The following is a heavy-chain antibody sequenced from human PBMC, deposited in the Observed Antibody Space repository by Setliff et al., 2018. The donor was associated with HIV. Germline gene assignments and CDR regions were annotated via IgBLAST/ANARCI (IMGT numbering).Heavy chain of an antibody. J-gene: IGHJ5*02. CDR2: IIPIFGTT. Sequence: SVKVSCKASGGTLTTYGISWVRQAPGQGLEWMGQIIPIFGTTNYAQKFQGRVTITADESTSTAYMEMSSLRAEDTALYLCANLWEMGAWGQGTLVTVSS. CDR3: ANLWEMGA. D-gene: IGHD1-26*01. CDR1: GGTLTTYG. V-gene: IGHV1-69*13.